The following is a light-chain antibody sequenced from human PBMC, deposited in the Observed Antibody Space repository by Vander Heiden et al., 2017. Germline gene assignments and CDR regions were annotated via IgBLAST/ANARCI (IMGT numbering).Light chain of an antibody. CDR1: ALPKQY. CDR3: QSADSSGTYQGVV. CDR2: KDS. V-gene: IGLV3-25*03. J-gene: IGLJ2*01. Sequence: SYELTQPPSVSVSPGQTARITCSGDALPKQYAYWYQQKPGQAPVLVIYKDSERPSGIPERFSGSSSGTTVTLTISGVQAEDEADDYCQSADSSGTYQGVVFGGGTKLTVL.